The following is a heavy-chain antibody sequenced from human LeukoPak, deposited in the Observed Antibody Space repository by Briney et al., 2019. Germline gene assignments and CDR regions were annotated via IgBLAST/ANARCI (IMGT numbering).Heavy chain of an antibody. CDR3: AKGYTYYYDSSGHDAFDI. J-gene: IGHJ3*02. Sequence: PGGSLRLSCAASGFTFSSYGMHWVRQAPGKGLEWVAFIRYDGSNKYYADSVKGRFTISRDNSKNTLYLQMNSLRAEDTAVYYCAKGYTYYYDSSGHDAFDIWGQGTMVTVSS. V-gene: IGHV3-30*02. D-gene: IGHD3-22*01. CDR1: GFTFSSYG. CDR2: IRYDGSNK.